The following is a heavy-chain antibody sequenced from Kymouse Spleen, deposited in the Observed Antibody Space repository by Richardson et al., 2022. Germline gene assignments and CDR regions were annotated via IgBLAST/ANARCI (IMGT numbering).Heavy chain of an antibody. D-gene: IGHD3-10*01. V-gene: IGHV1-2*04. J-gene: IGHJ6*02. CDR2: INPNSGGT. CDR3: ARDYYGSGSYRDYYYYYGMDV. CDR1: GYTFTGYY. Sequence: QVQLVQSGAEVKKPGASVKVSCKASGYTFTGYYMHWVRQAPGQGLEWMGWINPNSGGTNYAQKFQGWVTMTRDTSISTAYMELSRLRSDDTAVYYCARDYYGSGSYRDYYYYYGMDVWGQGTTVTVSS.